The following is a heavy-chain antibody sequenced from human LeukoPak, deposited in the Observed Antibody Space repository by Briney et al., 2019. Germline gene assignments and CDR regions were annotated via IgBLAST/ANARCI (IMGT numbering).Heavy chain of an antibody. CDR1: GGSISRYY. D-gene: IGHD1-26*01. V-gene: IGHV4-4*07. Sequence: PSETLSLTCTVSGGSISRYYWSWIRQPAGKGLEWIGRIYSSGSTNYNPSLKSRVTMSVDTSKSQFSLMLSSVTAADTAVYYCARGVAATADPRWFDPWGQGTLVTVSS. J-gene: IGHJ5*02. CDR3: ARGVAATADPRWFDP. CDR2: IYSSGST.